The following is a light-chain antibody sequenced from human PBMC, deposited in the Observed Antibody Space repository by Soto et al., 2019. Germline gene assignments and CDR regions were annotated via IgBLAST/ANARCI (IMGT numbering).Light chain of an antibody. V-gene: IGKV3-20*01. CDR1: QSVSSSY. CDR2: DAS. J-gene: IGKJ2*01. CDR3: QQYGSSPYT. Sequence: ETVLTQSPGTLSLSPGERATLSYRASQSVSSSYLAWYQQKPGQAPRLLIYDASSRATGIPDRFSGSGSGTDFTLTISRLEPEDFAVYYCQQYGSSPYTFGQGTKLEIK.